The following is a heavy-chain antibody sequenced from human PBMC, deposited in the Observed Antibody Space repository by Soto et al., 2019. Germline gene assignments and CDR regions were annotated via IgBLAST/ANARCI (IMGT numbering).Heavy chain of an antibody. CDR1: GGSISSGGYY. J-gene: IGHJ6*02. Sequence: QVQLQESGPGLVRPSQTLSLTCTVSGGSISSGGYYWSWIRQHPGKGLEWIGYIYYSGSTYYNPSLKSRVTISVDTSKNQFSLKLSSVTAAYTAVYYCARGGRRSPAMDVWGQGTTVTVSS. V-gene: IGHV4-31*03. CDR3: ARGGRRSPAMDV. CDR2: IYYSGST.